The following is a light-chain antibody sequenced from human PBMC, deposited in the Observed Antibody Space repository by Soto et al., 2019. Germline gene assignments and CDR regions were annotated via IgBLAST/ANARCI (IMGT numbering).Light chain of an antibody. Sequence: DIQMTQSPSSLSASVGDRITITCRASQGIGNYLNWYQQKPGKAPKLLIYDASTLYSGIPSRFSGSGSGTEFTFTISSLQPDDFATYYRQHYNRPSITFGQGTRLEIK. V-gene: IGKV1-33*01. J-gene: IGKJ5*01. CDR2: DAS. CDR1: QGIGNY. CDR3: QHYNRPSIT.